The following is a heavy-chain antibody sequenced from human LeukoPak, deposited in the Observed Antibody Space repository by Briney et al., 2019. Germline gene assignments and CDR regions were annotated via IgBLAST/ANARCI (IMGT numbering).Heavy chain of an antibody. CDR1: GGSIVRYY. J-gene: IGHJ4*02. CDR2: IYVSGNT. V-gene: IGHV4-59*01. CDR3: ARVGLPGSFDY. Sequence: EASENLSLTLTVSGGSIVRYYCSCIRQPPGKGLEWIGYIYVSGNTNYNPALKSRVTISLDTSKNQFSLKLTSVTAADTAVYYCARVGLPGSFDYWGQGTLVTVSS. D-gene: IGHD3/OR15-3a*01.